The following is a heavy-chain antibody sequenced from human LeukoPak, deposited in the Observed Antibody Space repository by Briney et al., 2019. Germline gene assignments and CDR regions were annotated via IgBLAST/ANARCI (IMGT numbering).Heavy chain of an antibody. CDR2: IKQDGSEK. V-gene: IGHV3-7*01. J-gene: IGHJ4*02. CDR3: ARVVVPAPMAWRLRYNFDF. CDR1: GFTFSSYW. D-gene: IGHD2-2*01. Sequence: PGGSLRLSCAASGFTFSSYWMSWVRQAPGKGLEWVANIKQDGSEKYYVDSVKGRFTISRDNAKNSLYLQMNSLSAEDTAVYYCARVVVPAPMAWRLRYNFDFWGQGNLVTVSP.